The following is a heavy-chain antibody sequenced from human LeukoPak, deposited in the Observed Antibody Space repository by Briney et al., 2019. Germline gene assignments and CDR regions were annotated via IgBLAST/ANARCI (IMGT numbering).Heavy chain of an antibody. CDR1: GGTFSSYA. Sequence: ASVKVSCKASGGTFSSYAISWVRQVPGQGLEWMGGIIPIFGTANYAQKFQGRVTITADESTSTAYMELSSLRSEDTAVYYCAKHEGDYYYGMDVWGQGTTVTVSS. CDR2: IIPIFGTA. J-gene: IGHJ6*02. V-gene: IGHV1-69*13. CDR3: AKHEGDYYYGMDV.